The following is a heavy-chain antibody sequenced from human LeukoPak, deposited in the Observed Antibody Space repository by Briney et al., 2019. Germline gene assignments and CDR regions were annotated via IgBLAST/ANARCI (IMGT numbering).Heavy chain of an antibody. V-gene: IGHV3-23*01. D-gene: IGHD2/OR15-2a*01. CDR2: ISGSGGST. CDR3: AKNSRLSWGFSDY. CDR1: GFTFSSYA. J-gene: IGHJ4*02. Sequence: GGSLRLSCAASGFTFSSYAMSWVRQAPGKGLEWVAAISGSGGSTYYADSVKGRFTISRDNSKNTLYLQMNSLRAEDTAVYYCAKNSRLSWGFSDYWGQGILVTVSS.